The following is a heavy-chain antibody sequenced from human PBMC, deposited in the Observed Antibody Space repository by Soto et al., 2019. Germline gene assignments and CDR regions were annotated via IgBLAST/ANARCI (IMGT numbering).Heavy chain of an antibody. CDR2: ISYDGSNK. CDR3: ARASEYSSSSFLYYYYYGMDV. J-gene: IGHJ6*02. V-gene: IGHV3-30-3*01. Sequence: GGSLRLSCAASGFTFSSYAMHWVRQAPGKGLEWVAVISYDGSNKYYADSVKGRFTISRDNSKNTLYLQMNSLRAEDTAVYYCARASEYSSSSFLYYYYYGMDVWGQGTTVTVSS. D-gene: IGHD6-6*01. CDR1: GFTFSSYA.